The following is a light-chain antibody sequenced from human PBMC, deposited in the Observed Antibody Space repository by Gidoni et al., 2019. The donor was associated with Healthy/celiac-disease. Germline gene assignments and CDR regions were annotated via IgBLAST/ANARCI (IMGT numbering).Light chain of an antibody. Sequence: EIVLTQSPATLSLSPGERATLSCRASQSVGSYLAWYQHKPGQAPRLLISDASNRATGIPARFSGSGSGTDFTLTIRSLEPEDFAVYYCQQRSNWPFFGGGTKVEIK. CDR3: QQRSNWPF. J-gene: IGKJ4*01. CDR1: QSVGSY. V-gene: IGKV3-11*01. CDR2: DAS.